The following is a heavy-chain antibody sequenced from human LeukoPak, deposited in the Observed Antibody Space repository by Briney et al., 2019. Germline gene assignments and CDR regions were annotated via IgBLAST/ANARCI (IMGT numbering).Heavy chain of an antibody. CDR1: CGSISSYY. V-gene: IGHV4-59*08. J-gene: IGHJ4*02. Sequence: SETLSLTCTVSCGSISSYYWSWIRQPPGKGLEWIGYIYYSGSTNYNPSLKSRVTISVDTSKNQFSLKLSSVTAADTAVYYCTRRCKDAYTLYCFDYWGQGTLVTVSS. D-gene: IGHD5-24*01. CDR2: IYYSGST. CDR3: TRRCKDAYTLYCFDY.